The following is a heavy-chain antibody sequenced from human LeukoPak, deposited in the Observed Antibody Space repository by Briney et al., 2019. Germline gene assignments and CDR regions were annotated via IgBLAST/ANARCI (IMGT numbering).Heavy chain of an antibody. Sequence: IPSETLSLTCAVYGGSFSGYYWSWIRQPPGKGLEWIGEINHSGSTNYNPSLKSRVTISVDTSKNQFSLKLSSVTAADTAVYYCARGPNPLTHCSSTSCYPSVFDYWGQGTLVTVSS. D-gene: IGHD2-2*01. J-gene: IGHJ4*02. CDR3: ARGPNPLTHCSSTSCYPSVFDY. CDR2: INHSGST. CDR1: GGSFSGYY. V-gene: IGHV4-34*01.